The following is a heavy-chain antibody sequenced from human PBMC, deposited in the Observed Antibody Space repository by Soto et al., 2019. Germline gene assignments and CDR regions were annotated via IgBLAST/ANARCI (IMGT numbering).Heavy chain of an antibody. CDR2: ISSSSSYI. V-gene: IGHV3-21*01. CDR1: GFTFSRYS. J-gene: IGHJ6*02. D-gene: IGHD3-3*01. CDR3: ARARGGDFWSGSHFFDYYYGMDV. Sequence: GWSLRLSCAASGFTFSRYSMNWVRQAPGKGLEWVSSISSSSSYIYYADSVKGRFTISRDNAKNSLYLQMNSLRAEDTAVYYSARARGGDFWSGSHFFDYYYGMDVWGQGTTVTVSS.